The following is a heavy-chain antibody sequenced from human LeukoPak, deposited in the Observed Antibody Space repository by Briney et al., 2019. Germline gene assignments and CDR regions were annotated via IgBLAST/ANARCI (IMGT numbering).Heavy chain of an antibody. V-gene: IGHV3-30*18. CDR3: AKEARLLWFGDRLEN. Sequence: GGSLRLSCAASGFTFSNHGMHWVRQAPGKGLEWVAVISYDGSNKYYADSVKGRFTISRDNSKNTLYLQMNSLRAEDTAVYSCAKEARLLWFGDRLENWGQGTLVTVSS. J-gene: IGHJ4*02. CDR1: GFTFSNHG. CDR2: ISYDGSNK. D-gene: IGHD3-10*01.